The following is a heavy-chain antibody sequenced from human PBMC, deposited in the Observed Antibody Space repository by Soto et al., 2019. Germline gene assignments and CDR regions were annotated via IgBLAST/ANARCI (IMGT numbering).Heavy chain of an antibody. V-gene: IGHV1-46*01. Sequence: QVQLVQSGAEVKTPGASVKVSCKASGYTFTTYYMHWVRQAPGQGLEWMGIINPRSGITSYAQKFQGRVTMTRDTSTSTGYMELSSLGSEDTAVYYCARWLDTWDYWGQGTLVTVSS. J-gene: IGHJ4*02. CDR2: INPRSGIT. CDR3: ARWLDTWDY. D-gene: IGHD3-22*01. CDR1: GYTFTTYY.